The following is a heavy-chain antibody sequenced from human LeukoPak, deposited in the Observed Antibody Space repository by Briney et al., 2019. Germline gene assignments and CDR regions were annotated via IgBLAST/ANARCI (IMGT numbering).Heavy chain of an antibody. J-gene: IGHJ4*02. V-gene: IGHV1-18*01. CDR3: ARDKGDIVATTLDY. D-gene: IGHD5-12*01. CDR2: ISAYNGNT. Sequence: ASVKVSCKTSGYTFINYPINWVRQAPGQGLEWMGWISAYNGNTNYAQKLQGRVTMTTDTSTSTAYMELRSLRSDDTAVYYCARDKGDIVATTLDYWGQGTLVTVSS. CDR1: GYTFINYP.